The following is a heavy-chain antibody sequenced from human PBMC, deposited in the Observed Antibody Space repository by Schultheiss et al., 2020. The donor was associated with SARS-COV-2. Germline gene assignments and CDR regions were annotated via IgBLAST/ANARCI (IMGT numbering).Heavy chain of an antibody. J-gene: IGHJ4*02. CDR1: GFTFSDYY. CDR3: AKALFFLTTVGTLGY. D-gene: IGHD4-23*01. Sequence: GGSLRLSCTASGFTFSDYYMTWVRQAPGKGLEWVAVISYDGSNKYYADSVKGRFTISRDNSKNTLYLQMNSLRAEDTAVYYCAKALFFLTTVGTLGYWGQGTLVTVSS. CDR2: ISYDGSNK. V-gene: IGHV3-30*18.